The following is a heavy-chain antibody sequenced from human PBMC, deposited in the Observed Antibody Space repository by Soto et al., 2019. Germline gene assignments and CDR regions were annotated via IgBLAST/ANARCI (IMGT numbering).Heavy chain of an antibody. V-gene: IGHV1-18*01. J-gene: IGHJ4*02. CDR2: ISSSNENT. CDR3: AVPTSVSYPHAVRY. D-gene: IGHD2-8*01. CDR1: GYTFTTYG. Sequence: QVQLVQSGPEVKRPGASVKVSCKASGYTFTTYGITWVRQAPGEGLEWMGWISSSNENTNYAQKFQDRLSMTTDSTKRTADMELRSLRPDDTAVYYCAVPTSVSYPHAVRYWGQGTLVTVSS.